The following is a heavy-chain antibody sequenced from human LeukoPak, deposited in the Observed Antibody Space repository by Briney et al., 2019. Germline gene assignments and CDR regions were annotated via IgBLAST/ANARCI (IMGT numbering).Heavy chain of an antibody. J-gene: IGHJ5*02. CDR2: ISGSDGST. D-gene: IGHD6-6*01. V-gene: IGHV3-23*01. CDR1: GFTFNSHA. Sequence: PGRSLRLSCAASGFTFNSHAMNWVRQAPGKGLEWVSAISGSDGSTYYADSVKGRFTISRDNSKNTLYLQMNSLRAEDTAVYHCAKGKGYSSSSSDHWGQGTLVTVSS. CDR3: AKGKGYSSSSSDH.